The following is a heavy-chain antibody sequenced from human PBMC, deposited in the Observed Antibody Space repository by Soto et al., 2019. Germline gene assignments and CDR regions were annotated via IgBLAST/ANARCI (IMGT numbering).Heavy chain of an antibody. D-gene: IGHD3-22*01. Sequence: GGSLRLSCAASGFTFSSYAMSWVRQAPGKGLEWVSAISGSGGSTYYADSVKGRFTISRDSSKNTLYLQMNSLRAEDTAVYYCAKGQGRYYDSSGYRTSMSAPHYYYYYGMDVWGQGTTVTVSS. CDR2: ISGSGGST. CDR1: GFTFSSYA. CDR3: AKGQGRYYDSSGYRTSMSAPHYYYYYGMDV. J-gene: IGHJ6*02. V-gene: IGHV3-23*01.